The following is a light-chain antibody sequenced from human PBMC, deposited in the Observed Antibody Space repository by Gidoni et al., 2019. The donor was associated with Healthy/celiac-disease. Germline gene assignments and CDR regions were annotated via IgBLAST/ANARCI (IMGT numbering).Light chain of an antibody. J-gene: IGKJ2*01. CDR1: QSISSY. CDR3: QQSYSTPPT. V-gene: IGKV1-39*01. CDR2: AAS. Sequence: DIQMTQSPSSLSASVGDRVTIPCRASQSISSYLNWYQQKPGKAPKLLIYAASSLQSGVPSRFSGSGSGTDFTLTISSLQPEYFATYYCQQSYSTPPTFGQGTKLEIK.